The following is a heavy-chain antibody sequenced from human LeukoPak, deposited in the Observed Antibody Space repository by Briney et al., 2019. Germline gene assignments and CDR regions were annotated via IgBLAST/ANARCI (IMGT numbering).Heavy chain of an antibody. V-gene: IGHV4-39*07. CDR2: IYYSGST. Sequence: SETLSLTCTVSAGSISSSNYYWGWIRQPPGKGLEWIGSIYYSGSTYYNPSLKSRVTISVDTSKNQFSLKLNSVTAADTAVYYCTRTGLYYYDSNNYPGGYWGQGTLVTVSS. CDR3: TRTGLYYYDSNNYPGGY. J-gene: IGHJ4*02. CDR1: AGSISSSNYY. D-gene: IGHD3-22*01.